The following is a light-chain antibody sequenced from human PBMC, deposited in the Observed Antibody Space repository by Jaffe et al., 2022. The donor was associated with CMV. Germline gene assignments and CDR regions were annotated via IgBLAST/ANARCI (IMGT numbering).Light chain of an antibody. CDR3: QQSYTSLWT. CDR2: GAS. J-gene: IGKJ1*01. V-gene: IGKV1-39*01. Sequence: DIQMTQSPSPLSASVGDRVTITCRTNQSIDNLLNWYQLKPGKAPKVLIHGASNLLKGVPSRFSGSGSGTQFSLSIDSLQPEDFATYHCQQSYTSLWTFGHGTTVEVK. CDR1: QSIDNL.